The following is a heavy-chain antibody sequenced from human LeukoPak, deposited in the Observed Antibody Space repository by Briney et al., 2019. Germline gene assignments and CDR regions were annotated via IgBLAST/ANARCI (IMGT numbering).Heavy chain of an antibody. CDR2: INPNSGGT. CDR3: ARERSGANSYGYWEY. CDR1: GYTFTGYY. D-gene: IGHD5-18*01. V-gene: IGHV1-2*02. J-gene: IGHJ4*02. Sequence: GASVKVSCKASGYTFTGYYMHWVRQAPGQGLEWMGWINPNSGGTNYAQKFQGRVTMTRDTSISTAYMEVSSLRSDDTAVYYCARERSGANSYGYWEYWGQGTLVTVSS.